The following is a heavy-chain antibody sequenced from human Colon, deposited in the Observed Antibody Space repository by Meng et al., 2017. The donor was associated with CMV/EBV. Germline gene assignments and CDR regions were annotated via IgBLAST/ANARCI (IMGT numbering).Heavy chain of an antibody. D-gene: IGHD6-25*01. CDR2: MNSNEGHT. CDR1: GYAFVDYY. V-gene: IGHV1-2*02. CDR3: ARGSQSQRLLDY. Sequence: ASVKVSCKTSGYAFVDYYIHWVRQAPRQRLEWMGWMNSNEGHTVYTPHLRGRVSMTRDTSSNTAYMELTSLKSDDTAVYFCARGSQSQRLLDYWGQGTLVTVSS. J-gene: IGHJ4*02.